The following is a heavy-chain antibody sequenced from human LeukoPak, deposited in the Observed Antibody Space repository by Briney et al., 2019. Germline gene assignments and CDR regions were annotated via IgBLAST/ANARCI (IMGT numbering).Heavy chain of an antibody. D-gene: IGHD3-22*01. V-gene: IGHV4-34*01. CDR1: GGSFSGYY. J-gene: IGHJ5*02. Sequence: SETLSLTCAVYGGSFSGYYWSWIRQPPGKGLEWIGEINHSGSTNYNPSLKSRVTISVDTSKNQFSLKLSSVTAADTAVYYCARRPSSWLGRNWFDPWGQGTLVTVSS. CDR3: ARRPSSWLGRNWFDP. CDR2: INHSGST.